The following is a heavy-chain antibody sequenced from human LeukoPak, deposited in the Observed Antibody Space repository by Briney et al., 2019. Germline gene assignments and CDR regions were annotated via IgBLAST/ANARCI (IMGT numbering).Heavy chain of an antibody. V-gene: IGHV5-51*01. CDR1: EYSLTSYW. CDR3: ARQLVGSYYGGDY. D-gene: IGHD1-26*01. Sequence: GESLEISCKGCEYSLTSYWTCWMRQMRDKGLEWMGIIYPGDSDTRYSPSFQGQGTISADKSISTAYLQWSSLKASDTAMYYCARQLVGSYYGGDYWGQGTLVTVSS. J-gene: IGHJ4*02. CDR2: IYPGDSDT.